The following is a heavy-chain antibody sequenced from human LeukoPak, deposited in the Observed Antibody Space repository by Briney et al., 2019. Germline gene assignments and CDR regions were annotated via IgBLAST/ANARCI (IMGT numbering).Heavy chain of an antibody. CDR2: IYYSGST. V-gene: IGHV4-39*01. CDR3: LLNCTSSTCSPGV. Sequence: SETLSLTCSVSGGSISSGFYYWGWIRQPPGKGLEWIGSIYYSGSTFYNPSLKSRVTVSVDTSKNQFSLNLNSVTAADSAVYYCLLNCTSSTCSPGVWGKGTTVAVSS. J-gene: IGHJ6*04. CDR1: GGSISSGFYY. D-gene: IGHD2-21*01.